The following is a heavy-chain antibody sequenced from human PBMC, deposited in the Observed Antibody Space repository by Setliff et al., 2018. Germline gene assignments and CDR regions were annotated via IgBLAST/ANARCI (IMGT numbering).Heavy chain of an antibody. V-gene: IGHV4-61*02. CDR1: GGSITSGSFY. J-gene: IGHJ4*02. Sequence: KTSETLSLTCAVSGGSITSGSFYWSWIRQPAGEGLEWIGRLHTSGATVYNPSLRGRVTISADTSTNNFSLKMTSVTAADTAVYYCARDNTIVGATDYWGPGALVTVSS. CDR2: LHTSGAT. D-gene: IGHD1-26*01. CDR3: ARDNTIVGATDY.